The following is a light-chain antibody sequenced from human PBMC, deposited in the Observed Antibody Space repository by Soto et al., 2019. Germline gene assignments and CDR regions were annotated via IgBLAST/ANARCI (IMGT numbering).Light chain of an antibody. Sequence: EILMTQSPATLSVSPGERATLSCRASQIVSSNLAWYQQKPGQAPRLLIYGASTRATDIPARFSGGGSGTDFTLTISRLEPEDFAVYYCQQYGSSPFTFGQGTRLEIK. CDR3: QQYGSSPFT. CDR2: GAS. V-gene: IGKV3-15*01. J-gene: IGKJ5*01. CDR1: QIVSSN.